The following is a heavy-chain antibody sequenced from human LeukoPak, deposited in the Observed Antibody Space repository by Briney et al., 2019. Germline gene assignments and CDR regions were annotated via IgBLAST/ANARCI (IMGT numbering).Heavy chain of an antibody. D-gene: IGHD3-10*02. CDR3: AKELDTMFFDY. CDR2: AGWAGGTT. V-gene: IGHV3-43*01. CDR1: GFNFDRYT. J-gene: IGHJ4*02. Sequence: GGSLRLSCATSGFNFDRYTIHWVRLAPGKGLEWVSLAGWAGGTTFYSDSVRGRFTISRDSGRKSVYLQMNSLTTDDTAFYFCAKELDTMFFDYWGQGALVTVSS.